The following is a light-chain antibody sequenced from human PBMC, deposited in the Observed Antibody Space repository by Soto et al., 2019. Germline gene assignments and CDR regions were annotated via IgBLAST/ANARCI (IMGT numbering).Light chain of an antibody. Sequence: QSVLTQPPSVSAAPGQKVTISCSGSNSNIGTNYVSWYQQLPGTAPKLLIFDNNKRPSEIPDRFSGSKSGTSATLGITGLQTGDEADYYCGTWDASLRSVVFGGGTKVTVL. CDR2: DNN. CDR1: NSNIGTNY. J-gene: IGLJ2*01. V-gene: IGLV1-51*01. CDR3: GTWDASLRSVV.